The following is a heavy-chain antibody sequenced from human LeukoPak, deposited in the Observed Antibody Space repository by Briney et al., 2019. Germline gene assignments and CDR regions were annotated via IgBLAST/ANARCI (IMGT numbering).Heavy chain of an antibody. Sequence: PGGSLRLSCAASGFTFSNAWMSWVRQAPGKGLEWVGRIKSKTDGGTTDYAAPVKGRFTISRGDSKNTLYLQMNSLKTEDTAVYYCTTAVYSTAFDYWGQGALVTVSS. V-gene: IGHV3-15*01. CDR3: TTAVYSTAFDY. D-gene: IGHD5/OR15-5a*01. CDR2: IKSKTDGGTT. J-gene: IGHJ4*02. CDR1: GFTFSNAW.